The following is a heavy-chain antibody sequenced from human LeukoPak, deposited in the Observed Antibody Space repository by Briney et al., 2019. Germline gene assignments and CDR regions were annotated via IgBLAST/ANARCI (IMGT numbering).Heavy chain of an antibody. CDR1: GGSFSGYY. V-gene: IGHV4-34*01. CDR3: ARCTGGWTWISNTRTRDWFDP. Sequence: SETLSLTCAVYGGSFSGYYWSWIRQPPGKGLEWIGEINHSGSTNYNPSLKSRVTISVDTSKNQFSLKLSSVTAADTAVYYCARCTGGWTWISNTRTRDWFDPWGQGTLVTVSS. CDR2: INHSGST. D-gene: IGHD5-12*01. J-gene: IGHJ5*02.